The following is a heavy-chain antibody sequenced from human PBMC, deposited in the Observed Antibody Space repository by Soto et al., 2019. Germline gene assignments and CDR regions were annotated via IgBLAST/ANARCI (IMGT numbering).Heavy chain of an antibody. V-gene: IGHV3-11*06. CDR2: ISSSSSYT. CDR1: GFTFSDYY. Sequence: GGSLRLSCAASGFTFSDYYMIWIRQAPGKGLEWVSYISSSSSYTNYADSVKGRFTISRDNAKNSLYLQMNSLRAEDTAVYYCASGNEGYYDSSGYYGPVAYWGQGTLVTVSS. CDR3: ASGNEGYYDSSGYYGPVAY. D-gene: IGHD3-22*01. J-gene: IGHJ4*02.